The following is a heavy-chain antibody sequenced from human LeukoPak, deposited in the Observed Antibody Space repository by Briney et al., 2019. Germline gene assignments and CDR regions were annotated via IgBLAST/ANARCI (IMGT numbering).Heavy chain of an antibody. V-gene: IGHV1-46*01. D-gene: IGHD1-26*01. Sequence: GASVKVSCKASGYTFTSYYMHWVRQAPGQGLESMGIINPSGGSTSYAQKFQGRVTMTRDTSTSTVYMELSSLRSEDTAVYYCARASQVGAEDYWGQGTLVTVSS. CDR3: ARASQVGAEDY. CDR2: INPSGGST. J-gene: IGHJ4*02. CDR1: GYTFTSYY.